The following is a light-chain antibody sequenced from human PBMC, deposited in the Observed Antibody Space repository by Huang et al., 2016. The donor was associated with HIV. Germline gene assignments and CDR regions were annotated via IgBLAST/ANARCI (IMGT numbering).Light chain of an antibody. CDR3: QQYSDWPIT. J-gene: IGKJ3*01. CDR2: DAS. Sequence: IMMTQSPATLSLSPGQGATLSCRASQSVSTNLAWYQQKPGQAPRLLIYDASTRATGISARVRGSGSGTEFTLTITSLQSEDFAVYFCQQYSDWPITFGPGTTVDLK. V-gene: IGKV3-15*01. CDR1: QSVSTN.